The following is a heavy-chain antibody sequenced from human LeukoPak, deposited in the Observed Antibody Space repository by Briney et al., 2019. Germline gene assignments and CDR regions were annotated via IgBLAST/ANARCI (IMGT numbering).Heavy chain of an antibody. D-gene: IGHD2-15*01. CDR1: GDSVSSNSAA. CDR2: TYYRSKWYN. V-gene: IGHV6-1*01. J-gene: IGHJ6*02. Sequence: SQTLSLTCAISGDSVSSNSAAWNWIRQSPSRGLEWLGRTYYRSKWYNDYAVSVKSRITINPDTSKNQFSLQLNSVTPEDTAVYYCARVANVVVVAATPGYYYYGMDVWGQGTTVTVSS. CDR3: ARVANVVVVAATPGYYYYGMDV.